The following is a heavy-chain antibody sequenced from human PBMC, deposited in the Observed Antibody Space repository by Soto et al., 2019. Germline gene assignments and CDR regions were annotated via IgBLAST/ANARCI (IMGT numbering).Heavy chain of an antibody. D-gene: IGHD3-10*01. V-gene: IGHV4-38-2*02. Sequence: LSLTCAVSGYSISSGYYWGWIRQPPGKGLEWIGSIYHSGSTYYNPSLKSRVTISVDTSKNQFSLKLSSVTAADTAVYYCAREWTVLLWFGELFPSSLNWFDPWGQGTLVTVSS. CDR2: IYHSGST. CDR1: GYSISSGYY. CDR3: AREWTVLLWFGELFPSSLNWFDP. J-gene: IGHJ5*02.